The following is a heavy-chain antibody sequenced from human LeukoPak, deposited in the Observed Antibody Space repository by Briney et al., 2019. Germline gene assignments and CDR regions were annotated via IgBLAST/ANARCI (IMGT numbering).Heavy chain of an antibody. V-gene: IGHV4-59*01. Sequence: SETLSLTCTISGGSISNYYWSWIRQPPGKGLEWIGFIYYSGTTNYNPSLKSRVIMSVDTSKNQFSLKLNSVTAADTAVYYCARVTGYYYESTGYYHHAFDIWGQGTMVTVSS. CDR1: GGSISNYY. CDR2: IYYSGTT. D-gene: IGHD3-22*01. J-gene: IGHJ3*02. CDR3: ARVTGYYYESTGYYHHAFDI.